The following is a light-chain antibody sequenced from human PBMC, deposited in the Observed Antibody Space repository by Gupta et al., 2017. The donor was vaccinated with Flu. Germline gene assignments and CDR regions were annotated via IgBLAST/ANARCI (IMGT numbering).Light chain of an antibody. J-gene: IGKJ4*01. CDR1: QGISSY. CDR2: AAS. Sequence: PSSFSASTGDRVTITCRASQGISSYLAWYQQKPGKAPKLLIYAASTLQSGVPSRFSGSGSGTDFTLTISCLQSEDFATYYCQQYYSYPPTFGGGTKVEIK. CDR3: QQYYSYPPT. V-gene: IGKV1-8*01.